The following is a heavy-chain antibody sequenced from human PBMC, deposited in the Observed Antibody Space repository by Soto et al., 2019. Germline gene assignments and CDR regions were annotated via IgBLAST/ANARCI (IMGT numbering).Heavy chain of an antibody. V-gene: IGHV4-59*02. CDR2: IYYTGST. Sequence: SETLSLTCSVSGGSVTNYYWSWIRQPPGKGLEWIGYIYYTGSTNYNPSLKSRVTISADTSKNHFSLNLSSVTAADTAVYYCARSTRGYSGDSSRLVNWGQGTLVAVSS. CDR1: GGSVTNYY. D-gene: IGHD5-12*01. CDR3: ARSTRGYSGDSSRLVN. J-gene: IGHJ4*02.